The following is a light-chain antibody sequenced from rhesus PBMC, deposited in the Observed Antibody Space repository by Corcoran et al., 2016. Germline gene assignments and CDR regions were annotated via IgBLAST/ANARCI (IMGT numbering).Light chain of an antibody. CDR1: QSLVHSYGSTY. J-gene: IGKJ1*01. Sequence: DVVMTQSPLALTITPGQPASISCRSSQSLVHSYGSTYLSWYQQKPGQPPRLLIYQVSNRFPGVPDRFSGSGAGTDFTLKSSRLEAEDVGVYYCMQYTHIPPTFGPGTKVDIK. CDR2: QVS. V-gene: IGKV2-64*01. CDR3: MQYTHIPPT.